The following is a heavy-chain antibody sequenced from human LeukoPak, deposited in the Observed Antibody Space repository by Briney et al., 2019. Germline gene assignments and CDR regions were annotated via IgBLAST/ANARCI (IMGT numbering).Heavy chain of an antibody. CDR1: GFSFDSFY. V-gene: IGHV3-7*01. J-gene: IGHJ4*02. Sequence: GGSLRLSCTAYGFSFDSFYMNWVRQAPGKGLEWVANIDEAGKDRYYADSVKARFTISRDNTKSSLYLDMTSLTAEETAIYFCARSRPGLVFNYFGSWGQGVLVPVSS. CDR2: IDEAGKDR. CDR3: ARSRPGLVFNYFGS. D-gene: IGHD3-16*01.